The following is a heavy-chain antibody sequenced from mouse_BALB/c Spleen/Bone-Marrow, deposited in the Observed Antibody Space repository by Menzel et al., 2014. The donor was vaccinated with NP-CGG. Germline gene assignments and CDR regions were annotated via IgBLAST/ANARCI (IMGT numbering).Heavy chain of an antibody. D-gene: IGHD1-1*01. V-gene: IGHV1S81*02. CDR2: TNPSNGGT. J-gene: IGHJ1*01. CDR1: GYTFTSYY. CDR3: TRDHYYYGSSYWYFDV. Sequence: VKLMESGAELAKPGASVKLSCKASGYTFTSYYMYWVKQRPGQGLEWIGGTNPSNGGTNFNEKFKSKATLTVDRSSSTAYMQLSSLTSEDSAVYYCTRDHYYYGSSYWYFDVWGAGTTVTVSS.